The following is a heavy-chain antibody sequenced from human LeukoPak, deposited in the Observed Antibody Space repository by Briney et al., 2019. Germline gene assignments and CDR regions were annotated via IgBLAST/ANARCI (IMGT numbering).Heavy chain of an antibody. CDR3: ARHEYSGSYYGLSWFDP. J-gene: IGHJ5*02. D-gene: IGHD1-26*01. CDR2: IYYSGST. CDR1: GGSISSSGYY. Sequence: SETLSLTCTVSGGSISSSGYYWGWIRQPPGKGLEWIASIYYSGSTYYNPSLKSRVTISVDTSKNQLSLKLTSLTAADTAVYYCARHEYSGSYYGLSWFDPWGQGTLVTVSS. V-gene: IGHV4-39*01.